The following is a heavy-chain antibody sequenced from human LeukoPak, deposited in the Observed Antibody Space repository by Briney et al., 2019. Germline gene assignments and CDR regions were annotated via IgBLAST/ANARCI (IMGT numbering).Heavy chain of an antibody. J-gene: IGHJ5*02. D-gene: IGHD2-2*01. V-gene: IGHV4-59*11. Sequence: SETLSLTCTVSGGSISSHYWSWIRQPPGKGLEWIGYIYYSGSTNYNPSLKSRVTISVDTSRNQFSLKLSSVTAADTAVYYCARVYCSSASCYRRWFDPWGQGTLVTVSS. CDR2: IYYSGST. CDR3: ARVYCSSASCYRRWFDP. CDR1: GGSISSHY.